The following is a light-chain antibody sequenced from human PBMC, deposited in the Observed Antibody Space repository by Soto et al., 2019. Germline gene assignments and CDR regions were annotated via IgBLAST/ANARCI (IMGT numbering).Light chain of an antibody. Sequence: DIQMTQSPSSLSASVGDRVTITCRASQSISSYLNWYQQKPGKAPKLLIYAASTLQSGVPLGFSGSGSGTAFTLTISSLQPEDFATYYCQQSYSTPLTFGGGTKVEIK. J-gene: IGKJ4*01. CDR1: QSISSY. V-gene: IGKV1-39*01. CDR3: QQSYSTPLT. CDR2: AAS.